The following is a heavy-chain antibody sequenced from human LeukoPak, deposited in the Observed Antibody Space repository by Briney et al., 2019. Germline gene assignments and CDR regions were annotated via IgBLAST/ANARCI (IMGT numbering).Heavy chain of an antibody. CDR1: GGSISNYY. V-gene: IGHV4-59*01. Sequence: SETLSLTCTVSGGSISNYYWSWIRQPPGKGLEWIGYIYYSGSSNYNPSLKSRVTISVDTSKNHFSLNLSSVTAPNTTFYYPARGLRQCLAFDAFDIWGQGTVVTVSS. D-gene: IGHD6-19*01. CDR3: ARGLRQCLAFDAFDI. J-gene: IGHJ3*02. CDR2: IYYSGSS.